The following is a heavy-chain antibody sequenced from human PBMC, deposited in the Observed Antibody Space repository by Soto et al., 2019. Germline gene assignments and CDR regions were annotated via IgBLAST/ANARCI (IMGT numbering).Heavy chain of an antibody. Sequence: QVQLVQSGAEVKKPGASVKVSCKASGYTFTSYGISWVRQAPGQGLEWMGWISAYNGNTNYAQKLQGRVTMTTDTSTSTGYMELGSLRSDDTAVYYCAREDSSPDYFYYGGMDVWGQGTTVTVSS. CDR2: ISAYNGNT. CDR3: AREDSSPDYFYYGGMDV. CDR1: GYTFTSYG. D-gene: IGHD6-13*01. V-gene: IGHV1-18*01. J-gene: IGHJ6*02.